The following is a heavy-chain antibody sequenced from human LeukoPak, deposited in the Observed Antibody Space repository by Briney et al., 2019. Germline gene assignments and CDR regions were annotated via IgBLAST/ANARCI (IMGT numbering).Heavy chain of an antibody. CDR2: IYPGDSDT. V-gene: IGHV5-51*01. CDR3: ARHLRLWQNWFDP. D-gene: IGHD5-18*01. J-gene: IGHJ5*02. Sequence: GESLKISFKGSGXSFTNYWIGWVRQMPGKGPEWMGIIYPGDSDTRYSPSFQGQVTISADKSISTAYLQWSSLKASDTAMYYCARHLRLWQNWFDPWGQGTLVTVSS. CDR1: GXSFTNYW.